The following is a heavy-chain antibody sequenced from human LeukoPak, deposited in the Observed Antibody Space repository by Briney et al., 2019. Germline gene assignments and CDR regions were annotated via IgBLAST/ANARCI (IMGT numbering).Heavy chain of an antibody. D-gene: IGHD3-9*01. CDR3: ARELDWFDAFDI. J-gene: IGHJ3*02. CDR1: GGSISSYY. Sequence: PSETLSLTCTVSGGSISSYYWSWLRQPPGKGLEWIGYIYYSGSTNYNPSLKSRVIISVDTSKNQFSLKLSSVTAADTAVYYCARELDWFDAFDIWGQGTMVTVSS. CDR2: IYYSGST. V-gene: IGHV4-59*01.